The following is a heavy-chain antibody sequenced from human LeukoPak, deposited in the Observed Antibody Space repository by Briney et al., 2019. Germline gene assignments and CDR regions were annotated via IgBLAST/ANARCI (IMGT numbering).Heavy chain of an antibody. CDR3: AASITMFDY. CDR1: GYSFSRYW. V-gene: IGHV3-7*02. Sequence: GGSLRLSCAASGYSFSRYWMSWVRQAPGKGLEWVANIKEDGTVKYYVESVKGRFTISRDNAKNSLYLQMNSLRAEDTAVYYCAASITMFDYWGQGTLVTVSS. D-gene: IGHD3-10*01. J-gene: IGHJ4*02. CDR2: IKEDGTVK.